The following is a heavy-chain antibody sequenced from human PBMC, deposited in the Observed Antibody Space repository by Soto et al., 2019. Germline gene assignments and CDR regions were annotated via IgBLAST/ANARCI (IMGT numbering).Heavy chain of an antibody. CDR1: GFTFSSYS. Sequence: PGRSLRLSCAASGFTFSSYSMHLDLQAPGKGLECVSYFSSSSAAIYYADSVKGRVTISRDNAKISLYLQMNSLTDEETAVYYCARVSYDFWSSYYTYYYYGMVVWGQGTTVNVSS. V-gene: IGHV3-48*02. J-gene: IGHJ6*02. CDR2: FSSSSAAI. D-gene: IGHD3-3*01. CDR3: ARVSYDFWSSYYTYYYYGMVV.